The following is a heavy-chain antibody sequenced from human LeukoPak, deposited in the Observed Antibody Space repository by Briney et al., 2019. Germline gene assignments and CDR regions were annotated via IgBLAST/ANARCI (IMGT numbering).Heavy chain of an antibody. D-gene: IGHD3-10*01. CDR3: AKDRGVSAGLDY. V-gene: IGHV3-30*02. CDR2: IRYDGSNK. Sequence: PGGSLRLSCAASAFTFNNYGMHWVRQAPGKGLEWVAFIRYDGSNKYYADSVKGRFTISRDNSKNTLYLQMNSLRVEDTAVFYCAKDRGVSAGLDYWGQGTVVTVSS. J-gene: IGHJ4*02. CDR1: AFTFNNYG.